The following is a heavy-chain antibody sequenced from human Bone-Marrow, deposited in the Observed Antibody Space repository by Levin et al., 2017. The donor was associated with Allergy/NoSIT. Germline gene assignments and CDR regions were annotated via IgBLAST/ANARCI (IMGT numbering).Heavy chain of an antibody. Sequence: GGSLRLSCAASGFTFDDYAMSWVRQAPGKGLEWVAAISFNNINTYYTESVKGRFTISRDNSKSTMYLQMNSLTAEATANYYCARRRSPTRPLYGMDVWGQGTTVTVSS. CDR3: ARRRSPTRPLYGMDV. D-gene: IGHD6-6*01. V-gene: IGHV3-23*01. CDR1: GFTFDDYA. J-gene: IGHJ6*02. CDR2: ISFNNINT.